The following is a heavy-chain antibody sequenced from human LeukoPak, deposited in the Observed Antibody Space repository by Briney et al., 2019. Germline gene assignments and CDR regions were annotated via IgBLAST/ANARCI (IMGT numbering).Heavy chain of an antibody. J-gene: IGHJ4*02. CDR3: ARLGTSATYFEF. CDR2: ISSSSSYI. V-gene: IGHV3-21*01. CDR1: VFTFSSYS. D-gene: IGHD2-15*01. Sequence: GGSLRLSCAASVFTFSSYSMNWVRQAPGKRLEWVSSISSSSSYIYYADSVKGRFTISRGNAKNSLYLQMNSLRAEDTAVYYCARLGTSATYFEFWGQGTLVTVSS.